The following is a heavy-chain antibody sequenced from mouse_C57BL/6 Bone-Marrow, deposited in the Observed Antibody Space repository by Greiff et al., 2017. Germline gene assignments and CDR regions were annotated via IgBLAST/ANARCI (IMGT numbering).Heavy chain of an antibody. D-gene: IGHD2-2*01. CDR2: INYDGSST. CDR1: GFTFSDYY. CDR3: ARAASIYYGYGFAY. J-gene: IGHJ3*01. Sequence: EVQLVESEGGLVQPGSSMKLSCTASGFTFSDYYMAWVRQVPEKGLEWVANINYDGSSTYYLDSLKSRFIISRDTAKNILYLQMSSLKSEDTATYYCARAASIYYGYGFAYWGQGTLVTVSA. V-gene: IGHV5-16*01.